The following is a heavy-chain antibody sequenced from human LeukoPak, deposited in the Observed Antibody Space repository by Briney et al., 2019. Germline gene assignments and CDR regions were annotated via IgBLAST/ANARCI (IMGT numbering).Heavy chain of an antibody. J-gene: IGHJ4*02. D-gene: IGHD2-15*01. CDR3: AKGCSGGSCYSEGLAD. CDR2: ISYDGSNK. CDR1: GFTFSSYG. Sequence: GRSLRLSCAASGFTFSSYGMHWVRQAPGKGLEWVAVISYDGSNKYYADSVKGRFTISRDNSKNTLYLQMNSLRAEDTAVYYCAKGCSGGSCYSEGLADWGQGTLVTVSS. V-gene: IGHV3-30*18.